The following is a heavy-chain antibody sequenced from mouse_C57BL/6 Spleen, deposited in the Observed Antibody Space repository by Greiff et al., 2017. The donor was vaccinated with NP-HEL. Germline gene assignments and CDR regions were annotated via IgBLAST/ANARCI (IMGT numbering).Heavy chain of an antibody. J-gene: IGHJ2*01. V-gene: IGHV1-52*01. D-gene: IGHD4-1*01. CDR2: IDPSDSET. CDR3: TRRAWDALDY. CDR1: GYTFTSYW. Sequence: QVQLQQPGAELVRPGSSVKLSCKASGYTFTSYWMHWVKQRPIQGLEWIGNIDPSDSETHYNQKFKDKATLTVDKSSSTAYMQLRSLTSEDSAVYYGTRRAWDALDYGAQGTTLTVS.